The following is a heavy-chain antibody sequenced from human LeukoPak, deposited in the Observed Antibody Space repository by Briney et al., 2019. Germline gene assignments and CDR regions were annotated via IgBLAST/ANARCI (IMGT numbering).Heavy chain of an antibody. D-gene: IGHD1-14*01. V-gene: IGHV5-51*01. CDR1: GYSFTNHW. CDR2: IYPGDSDT. J-gene: IGHJ4*02. Sequence: GESLKISCTGSGYSFTNHWIGWVRQMPGKGLEWMGIIYPGDSDTRYSPSFQGQVAISADKSISTAYLQWSSLKASDTAMYYCAYGTRTVFDYWGQGTLVTVSS. CDR3: AYGTRTVFDY.